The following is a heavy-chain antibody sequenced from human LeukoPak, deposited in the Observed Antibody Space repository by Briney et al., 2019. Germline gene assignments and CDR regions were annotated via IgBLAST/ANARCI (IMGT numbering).Heavy chain of an antibody. Sequence: SETLSLTCAVYGGSFSGYYWSWIRQPPGKGLEWIGEIKHSGSTNYNPSLKSRVTISVDTSKNQFSLKLSSVTAADTAVYYCARGASSVQSGTYYFDYWGQGTLVTVSS. CDR3: ARGASSVQSGTYYFDY. CDR2: IKHSGST. CDR1: GGSFSGYY. D-gene: IGHD6-19*01. V-gene: IGHV4-34*01. J-gene: IGHJ4*02.